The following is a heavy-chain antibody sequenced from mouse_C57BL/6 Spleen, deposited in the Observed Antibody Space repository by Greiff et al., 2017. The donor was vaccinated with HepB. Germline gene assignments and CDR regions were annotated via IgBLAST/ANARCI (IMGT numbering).Heavy chain of an antibody. D-gene: IGHD2-5*01. CDR2: IDPSDSYT. Sequence: VQLQQPGAELVRPGTSVKLSCKASGYTFTSYWMHWVKQRPGQGLEWIGVIDPSDSYTNYNQKFKGKATLTVDTSSSTAYMQLSSLTSEDSAVYYCARRRMDSNYAYYAMDYWGQGTSVTVSS. CDR1: GYTFTSYW. CDR3: ARRRMDSNYAYYAMDY. V-gene: IGHV1-59*01. J-gene: IGHJ4*01.